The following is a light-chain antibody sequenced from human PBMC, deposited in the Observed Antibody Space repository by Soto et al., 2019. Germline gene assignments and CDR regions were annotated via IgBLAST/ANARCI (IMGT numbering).Light chain of an antibody. CDR3: QVWDSSSDHVV. Sequence: SYELIQPPSVSLAPGKTARIACGGNNIGSKSVHWYQQKPGQAPVLVISFDTDRPSGIPERFSGSNSGNTATLTISRVAAGDEADYYCQVWDSSSDHVVFGGGTKLTVL. J-gene: IGLJ2*01. CDR1: NIGSKS. V-gene: IGLV3-21*04. CDR2: FDT.